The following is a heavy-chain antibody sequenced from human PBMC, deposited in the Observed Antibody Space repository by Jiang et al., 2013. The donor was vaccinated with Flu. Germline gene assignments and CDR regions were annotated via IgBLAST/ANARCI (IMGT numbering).Heavy chain of an antibody. CDR2: ISAYNGNT. D-gene: IGHD2-2*01. V-gene: IGHV1-18*01. CDR1: GYTFTSYG. J-gene: IGHJ6*02. CDR3: ARHHLGFSGYCSSTSCYRGYYGMDV. Sequence: SGAEVKKPGASVKVSCKASGYTFTSYGISWVRQAPGQGLEWMGWISAYNGNTNYAQKLQGRVTMTTDTSTSTAYMELRSLRSDDTAVYYCARHHLGFSGYCSSTSCYRGYYGMDVWGQGTTVTVSS.